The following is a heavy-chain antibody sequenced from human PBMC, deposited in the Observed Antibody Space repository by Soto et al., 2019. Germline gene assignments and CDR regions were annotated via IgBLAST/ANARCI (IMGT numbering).Heavy chain of an antibody. D-gene: IGHD2-15*01. J-gene: IGHJ4*02. CDR2: MSWDGSDE. CDR3: AKEGCSGVICYGFDY. Sequence: QVQLVESGGGVVQPGRSLRLSCAASGFTFSSYGMHWVRQAPGKGLEWVAVMSWDGSDEFYEETVKGRFTVSRDNSRNTLYLQMNSLRPEDTAVYYCAKEGCSGVICYGFDYWGQGTLVTVYS. V-gene: IGHV3-30*18. CDR1: GFTFSSYG.